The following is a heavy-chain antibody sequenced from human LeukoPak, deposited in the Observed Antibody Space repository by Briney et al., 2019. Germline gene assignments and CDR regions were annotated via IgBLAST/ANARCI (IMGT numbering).Heavy chain of an antibody. CDR2: ISGSGGST. CDR3: AKEWMRLSL. CDR1: GFSISDYA. D-gene: IGHD5-18*01. V-gene: IGHV3-23*01. Sequence: TGGSLRLSCAASGFSISDYAMSCVRQAPGKGLEWVSGISGSGGSTDYADSVKGRFIISRDNSKNRLFLQMNSLRAEDTAVYYCAKEWMRLSLWGQGTMVTVSS. J-gene: IGHJ4*02.